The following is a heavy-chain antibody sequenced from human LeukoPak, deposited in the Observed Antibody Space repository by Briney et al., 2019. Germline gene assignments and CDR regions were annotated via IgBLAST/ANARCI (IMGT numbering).Heavy chain of an antibody. V-gene: IGHV4-59*12. CDR1: GGSISSYY. Sequence: PSETLSLTCTVSGGSISSYYWSWIRQPPGKELEYIGYIYYSGSTYYNPSLKSRVTISVDRSKNQFSLKLSSVTAADTAVYYCARALGIVEAFDIWGQGTMVTVSS. CDR2: IYYSGST. CDR3: ARALGIVEAFDI. J-gene: IGHJ3*02. D-gene: IGHD7-27*01.